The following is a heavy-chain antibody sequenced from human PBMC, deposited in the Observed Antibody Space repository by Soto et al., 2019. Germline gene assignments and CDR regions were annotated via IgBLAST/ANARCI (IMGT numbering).Heavy chain of an antibody. J-gene: IGHJ6*03. CDR3: ARGRYCTNGVCYPNYYYMDV. CDR2: IYSGGST. V-gene: IGHV3-66*01. Sequence: EVQLVDSGGGLVQHGGSLRLSCAASGFTVSSNYMSWVRQAPGKGLEWVSVIYSGGSTYYADSVKGRFTISRDNSKNTLYLQMNSLRAEDTAVYYCARGRYCTNGVCYPNYYYMDVWGKGTTVTVSS. CDR1: GFTVSSNY. D-gene: IGHD2-8*01.